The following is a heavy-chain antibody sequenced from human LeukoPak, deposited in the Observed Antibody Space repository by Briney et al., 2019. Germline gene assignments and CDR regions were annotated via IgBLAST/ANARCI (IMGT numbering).Heavy chain of an antibody. J-gene: IGHJ6*03. V-gene: IGHV1-2*02. CDR2: INPNSGGT. CDR1: GYTFTGYY. Sequence: ASVKVSCKASGYTFTGYYMHWVRQAPGQGLEWMGWINPNSGGTNYAQKFQGRVTMTRDTSISTAYMELSRLRSDDTAVYYCARDLLWFGFYYYMDVWGKGTTVTIS. D-gene: IGHD3-10*01. CDR3: ARDLLWFGFYYYMDV.